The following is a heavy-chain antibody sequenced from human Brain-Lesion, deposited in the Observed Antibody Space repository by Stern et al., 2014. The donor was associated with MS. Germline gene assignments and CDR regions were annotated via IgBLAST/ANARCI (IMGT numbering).Heavy chain of an antibody. J-gene: IGHJ6*02. V-gene: IGHV3-53*04. CDR1: GLTVANEY. D-gene: IGHD5-12*01. Sequence: EVQLEESGGGLVQPGGSLRLSCAASGLTVANEYMSWVRKAPGKGPEWVSLIYASGTTAYADSVKGRFIISRHNSENTLSLQMNSLRPEDTAVYYCAREGGDDDDYYGLDVWGPGTTVTVSS. CDR2: IYASGTT. CDR3: AREGGDDDDYYGLDV.